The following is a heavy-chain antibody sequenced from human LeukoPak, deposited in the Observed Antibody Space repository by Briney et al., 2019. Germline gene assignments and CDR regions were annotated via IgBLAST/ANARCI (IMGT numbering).Heavy chain of an antibody. D-gene: IGHD3-10*01. CDR2: IYPGDSDT. CDR1: GYSFTSYW. Sequence: GESLKISCKGSGYSFTSYWIGWVRQMPGKGLEWAGIIYPGDSDTRYSPSFQGQVTISADKSISTAYLQWSSLKASDTAMYYCARLPHDYYGSGSYSNFDYWGQGTLVTVSS. CDR3: ARLPHDYYGSGSYSNFDY. J-gene: IGHJ4*02. V-gene: IGHV5-51*01.